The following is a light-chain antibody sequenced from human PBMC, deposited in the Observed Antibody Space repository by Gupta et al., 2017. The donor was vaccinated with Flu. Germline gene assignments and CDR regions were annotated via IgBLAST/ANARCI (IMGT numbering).Light chain of an antibody. Sequence: AVRMTQSPSSISASTGDRVTITCRASQSLSNSVAWYQQKAGKPPKLLIYATSSLQNGVPSRFSGSGSGTDFTLTIGCLQADDFATYYCQQDDGFPFTFGHGTKVDVK. CDR1: QSLSNS. V-gene: IGKV1-8*01. CDR3: QQDDGFPFT. CDR2: ATS. J-gene: IGKJ3*01.